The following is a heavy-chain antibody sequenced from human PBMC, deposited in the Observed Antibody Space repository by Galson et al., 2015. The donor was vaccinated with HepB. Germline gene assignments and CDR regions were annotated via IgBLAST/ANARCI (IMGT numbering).Heavy chain of an antibody. CDR2: ILYDGETK. Sequence: SLRLSCAASGFSFSGYAMHWVRQPPGKGLEWVAHILYDGETKYYGDSVRGRFTISRDNSMLYLQMNSLRSEDTAVYFCAKDDSRTYMDVWGRGTTVIVSS. V-gene: IGHV3-30*18. CDR3: AKDDSRTYMDV. CDR1: GFSFSGYA. J-gene: IGHJ6*03.